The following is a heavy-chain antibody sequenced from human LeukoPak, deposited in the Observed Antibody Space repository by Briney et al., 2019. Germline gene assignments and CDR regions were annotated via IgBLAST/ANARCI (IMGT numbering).Heavy chain of an antibody. CDR2: ISNDGDST. J-gene: IGHJ4*02. CDR3: TRVGDECAFDY. V-gene: IGHV3-64*01. CDR1: GFTFSSYA. Sequence: PGGSLRLSCAASGFTFSSYAMRWVRQAPGKRLEYVSPISNDGDSTYYANSVKGRFIISRDNSKNTLYLQMGSLRAEDMGVYYCTRVGDECAFDYWGQGTLVTVSS. D-gene: IGHD3-16*01.